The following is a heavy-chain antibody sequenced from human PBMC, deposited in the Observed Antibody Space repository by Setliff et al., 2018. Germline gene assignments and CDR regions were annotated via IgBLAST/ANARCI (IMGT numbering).Heavy chain of an antibody. J-gene: IGHJ4*02. V-gene: IGHV3-21*01. CDR3: ASGSLTRGVNYY. D-gene: IGHD3-10*01. Sequence: KTGGSLRLSCAASGFTFSSYSMNWVRQAPGKGLEWVSSISSSSSYIYYADSVKGRFTISRDNAKNSLYLQMNSLRAEDTAVYYCASGSLTRGVNYYWGQGTLVTVSS. CDR1: GFTFSSYS. CDR2: ISSSSSYI.